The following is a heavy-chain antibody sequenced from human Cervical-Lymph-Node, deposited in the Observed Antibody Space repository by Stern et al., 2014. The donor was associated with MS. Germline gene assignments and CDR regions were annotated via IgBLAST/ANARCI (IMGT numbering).Heavy chain of an antibody. CDR1: GYIFTTHW. Sequence: EVQLVQSGAAVKKPGESLKISCQGSGYIFTTHWIAWVRQMPGKGLEWIGTIYPGDSDARYSPSLLGQVTISADKSTNTVHLQWRSLKASDTAIYYCARQREGTSYFDASDMWGQGTVVIVSS. V-gene: IGHV5-51*01. D-gene: IGHD2-2*01. CDR3: ARQREGTSYFDASDM. J-gene: IGHJ3*02. CDR2: IYPGDSDA.